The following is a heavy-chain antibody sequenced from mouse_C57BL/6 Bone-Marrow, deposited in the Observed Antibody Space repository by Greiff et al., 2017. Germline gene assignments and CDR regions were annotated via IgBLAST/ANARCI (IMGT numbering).Heavy chain of an antibody. CDR1: GYTFTTYP. Sequence: QVHVKQSGAELVKPGASVKMSCKASGYTFTTYPIEWMKQNHGKSLEWIGNFHPYNDDTKYNEKFKGKATLTVEKSSSTVYLELRRLTSDDSAVYYCARGGNYGGYYFDYWGKGTTLTVSS. CDR2: FHPYNDDT. D-gene: IGHD2-1*01. V-gene: IGHV1-47*01. J-gene: IGHJ2*01. CDR3: ARGGNYGGYYFDY.